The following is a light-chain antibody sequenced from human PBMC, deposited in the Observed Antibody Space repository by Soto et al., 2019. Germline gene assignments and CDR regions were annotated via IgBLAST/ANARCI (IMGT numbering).Light chain of an antibody. CDR3: QQTYRHSRT. V-gene: IGKV1-39*01. CDR1: QTVKNN. CDR2: RSS. J-gene: IGKJ1*01. Sequence: DIQMTQSPSSVSASVGDSVSFACQSSQTVKNNVNWYQHKRGKAPKLLISRSSNLQNGVPPRFSGSGTGTDFSLTIDCLQPEDAATYYCQQTYRHSRTFSQGTSV.